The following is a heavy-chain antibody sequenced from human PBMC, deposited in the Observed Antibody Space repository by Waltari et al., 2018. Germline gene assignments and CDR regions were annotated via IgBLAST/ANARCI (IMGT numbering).Heavy chain of an antibody. CDR3: ARTKAAAEIGY. J-gene: IGHJ4*02. Sequence: QVQLQESGPGLVKPSETLSLTCAVSGYSISSGYYWGWIRQPPGKGLEWIGSIYHRGSTYYNPSLKSRVTISVDTSKNQFSLKLSSVTAADTAVYYCARTKAAAEIGYWGQGTLVTVSS. V-gene: IGHV4-38-2*01. CDR2: IYHRGST. D-gene: IGHD6-13*01. CDR1: GYSISSGYY.